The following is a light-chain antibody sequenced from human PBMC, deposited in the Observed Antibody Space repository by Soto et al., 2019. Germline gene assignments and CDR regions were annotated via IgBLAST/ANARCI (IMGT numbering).Light chain of an antibody. CDR1: QNVSSSH. CDR2: GAS. V-gene: IGKV3D-20*02. J-gene: IGKJ4*01. CDR3: QQRSNWPGLT. Sequence: EIVLTQSPGTLSLSPGERATLSCRASQNVSSSHLAWYQQKPGQAPRLLLYGASSRATGIPDRFSGSGSGTDFTLTVSRLEPEDFAVYYCQQRSNWPGLTFGGGTKVDIK.